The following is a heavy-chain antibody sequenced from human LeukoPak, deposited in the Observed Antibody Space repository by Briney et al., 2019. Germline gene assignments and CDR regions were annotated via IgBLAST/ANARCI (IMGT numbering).Heavy chain of an antibody. D-gene: IGHD6-13*01. CDR1: GGSISSSNW. CDR3: ARRYGIAAAGTGIDY. J-gene: IGHJ4*02. V-gene: IGHV4-4*02. Sequence: SETLSLTCAVSGGSISSSNWWSWVRQPPGKGLEWIGEIYHSGSTNYNPSLKSRVTISVDKSKNQFSLKLSSVTAADTAVYYCARRYGIAAAGTGIDYWGQGTLVTVSS. CDR2: IYHSGST.